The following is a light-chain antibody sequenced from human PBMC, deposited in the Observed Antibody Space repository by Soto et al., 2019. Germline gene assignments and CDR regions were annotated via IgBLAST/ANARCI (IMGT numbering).Light chain of an antibody. CDR3: SSYTSSSTPVV. J-gene: IGLJ2*01. V-gene: IGLV2-14*01. CDR1: SSDVGGYNY. CDR2: DVS. Sequence: QSALTQPASVSGSPGQSITISWTGTSSDVGGYNYVSWYQQHPGKAPKLMIYDVSNRPSGVSNRFSGSKSGNTASLTISGLTAEDEADYYCSSYTSSSTPVVFGGGTQLTVL.